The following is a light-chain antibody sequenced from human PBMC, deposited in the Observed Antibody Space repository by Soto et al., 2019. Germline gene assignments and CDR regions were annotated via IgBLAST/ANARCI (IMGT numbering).Light chain of an antibody. CDR3: QKNTYWPFT. CDR2: GAS. Sequence: EIVMTQSPVTLSVSPGDRATLSCRASENTNNNFAWYQQKPGQAPRLLIYGASPLATVVPARFSGSGSGTEFTLNISSLESDDSAVYYCQKNTYWPFTFGQANTLEIK. J-gene: IGKJ2*01. CDR1: ENTNNN. V-gene: IGKV3D-15*01.